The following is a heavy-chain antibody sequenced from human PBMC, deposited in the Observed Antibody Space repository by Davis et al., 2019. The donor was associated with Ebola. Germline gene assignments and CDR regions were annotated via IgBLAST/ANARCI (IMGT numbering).Heavy chain of an antibody. CDR2: INGSGST. CDR1: GGSFSGYY. D-gene: IGHD5-18*01. V-gene: IGHV4-34*01. J-gene: IGHJ4*02. Sequence: PSETLSLTCAVYGGSFSGYYWNWIRQPPGKGLEWIGEINGSGSTNYNPSLKSRVTISVDTSKNQFSLKLRSVTAADTAVYYCATRIQLWTWGQGTLVTVSS. CDR3: ATRIQLWT.